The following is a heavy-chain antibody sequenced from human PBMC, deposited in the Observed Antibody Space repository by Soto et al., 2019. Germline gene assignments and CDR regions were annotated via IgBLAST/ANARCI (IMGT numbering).Heavy chain of an antibody. D-gene: IGHD3-22*01. J-gene: IGHJ4*02. V-gene: IGHV3-23*01. Sequence: EVQLLESGGGLVQPGGSLRLSCAASGITISNYPMSWFRQAPGKGLDWVSGISGSGERTYYADSAKGRFTISKDISRNSLSLQLDSLGVEDTAVYFCVKDDGGYPSTAPHWGQGTLVTVSS. CDR3: VKDDGGYPSTAPH. CDR2: ISGSGERT. CDR1: GITISNYP.